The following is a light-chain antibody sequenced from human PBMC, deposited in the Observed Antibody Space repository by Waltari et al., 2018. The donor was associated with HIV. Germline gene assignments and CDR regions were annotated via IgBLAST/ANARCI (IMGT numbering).Light chain of an antibody. CDR1: STHVGGNHS. CDR2: DVS. Sequence: QSALTQPASVSGSLGQSITISCTGTSTHVGGNHSASWYQQHPGKAPKLLISDVSNRPSGVSNRFSGSKSGNTASLTISGLQAEDEADYYCSSYTANSRIFGGGTRLTVL. J-gene: IGLJ2*01. CDR3: SSYTANSRI. V-gene: IGLV2-14*03.